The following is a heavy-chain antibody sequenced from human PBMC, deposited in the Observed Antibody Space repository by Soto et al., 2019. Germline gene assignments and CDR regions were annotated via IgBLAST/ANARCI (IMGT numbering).Heavy chain of an antibody. J-gene: IGHJ6*02. CDR2: INPSGGST. D-gene: IGHD5-18*01. CDR3: ARSGYSYGYDYYYYGMDV. V-gene: IGHV1-46*01. Sequence: QVQLVQSGAEVKKPGASVKVSCKASGYTFTSYYMHWVRQAPGQGLEWMGIINPSGGSTSYAQKFQGRVTMTRDTSTSTVYMELSSLRSDDTAVYYCARSGYSYGYDYYYYGMDVWGQGTTVTVSS. CDR1: GYTFTSYY.